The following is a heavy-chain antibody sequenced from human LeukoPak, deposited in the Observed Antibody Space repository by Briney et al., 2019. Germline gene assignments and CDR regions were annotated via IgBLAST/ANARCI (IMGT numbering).Heavy chain of an antibody. Sequence: GGSLRLSCVTSGFSFNNYAMRWVRHVPGKGPEWVSGISWNSGSIGYADSVKGRFTISRDNAKNALYLQMNSLRVEDTALYSCANDVGHLERNPDSWGQGTLVTVSS. D-gene: IGHD1-1*01. CDR3: ANDVGHLERNPDS. CDR2: ISWNSGSI. CDR1: GFSFNNYA. J-gene: IGHJ4*02. V-gene: IGHV3-9*01.